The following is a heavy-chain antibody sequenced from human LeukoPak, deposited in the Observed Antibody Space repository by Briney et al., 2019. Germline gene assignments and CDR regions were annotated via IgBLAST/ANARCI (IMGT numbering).Heavy chain of an antibody. CDR1: QYTFTGHY. V-gene: IGHV1-2*02. CDR3: ARDSSDILTGYYHF. CDR2: INPSNGVT. D-gene: IGHD3-9*01. Sequence: ASVKVSCKASQYTFTGHYMHWVRQAPGQGLEWMGWINPSNGVTNYAQKFQGRVTMTRDTSISTAYMELSRLTSDDTAVYYCARDSSDILTGYYHFWGQGTLVTVSS. J-gene: IGHJ4*02.